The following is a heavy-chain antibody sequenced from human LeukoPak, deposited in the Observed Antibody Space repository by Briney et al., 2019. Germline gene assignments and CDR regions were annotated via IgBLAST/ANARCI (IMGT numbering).Heavy chain of an antibody. Sequence: GGSLRLSCAASGSTFSSCTMSWVRQAPGKGLEWVSAISGSGGSTYYADSVKGRFTISRDNSKNTLYLQMNSLRAEDTAVYYCAKDQLSVEMATIPDYWGQGTLVTVSS. CDR3: AKDQLSVEMATIPDY. V-gene: IGHV3-23*01. CDR1: GSTFSSCT. J-gene: IGHJ4*02. CDR2: ISGSGGST. D-gene: IGHD5-24*01.